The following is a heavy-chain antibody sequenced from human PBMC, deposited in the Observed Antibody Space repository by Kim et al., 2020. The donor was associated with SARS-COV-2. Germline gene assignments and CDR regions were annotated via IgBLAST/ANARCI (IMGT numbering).Heavy chain of an antibody. CDR3: AKEPIAGDKVVWLDP. CDR2: MTGSGGWT. V-gene: IGHV3-23*01. Sequence: GGSLRLSCAASGFTFSTYALTWVRQAPGKGLEWVATMTGSGGWTDNADSVKGRFTISRDNSKNTLYLQMNSLRAEDTALNYCAKEPIAGDKVVWLDPWG. J-gene: IGHJ5*02. D-gene: IGHD6-13*01. CDR1: GFTFSTYA.